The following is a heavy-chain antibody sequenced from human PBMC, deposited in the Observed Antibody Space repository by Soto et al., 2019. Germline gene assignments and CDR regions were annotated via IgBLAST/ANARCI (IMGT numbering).Heavy chain of an antibody. J-gene: IGHJ4*02. Sequence: SETLSLPCIVSGFSVTSSTWSWVRQPANKGLEWIGRVFSSVSATYSPSLKSRVRISMDTPENRISLKLDSVTAADAGVYYCTRDGMTTGDTWGPGTLVTVSS. D-gene: IGHD2-21*02. CDR1: GFSVTSST. CDR2: VFSSVSA. CDR3: TRDGMTTGDT. V-gene: IGHV4-4*07.